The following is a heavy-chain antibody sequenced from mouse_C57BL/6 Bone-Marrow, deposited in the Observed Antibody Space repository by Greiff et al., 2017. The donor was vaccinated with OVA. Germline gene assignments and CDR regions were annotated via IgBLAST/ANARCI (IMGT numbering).Heavy chain of an antibody. CDR1: GYTFTSYG. D-gene: IGHD2-3*01. J-gene: IGHJ1*03. CDR3: ARLEDGWYFDV. Sequence: QVQLQQSGAELARPGASVKLSCKASGYTFTSYGISWVKQRTGQGLEWIGEIYPRSGNTYYNEKFKGKATLTADKSSSTAYMELRSLTSEDSAVYFCARLEDGWYFDVWGTGTTVTVSS. CDR2: IYPRSGNT. V-gene: IGHV1-81*01.